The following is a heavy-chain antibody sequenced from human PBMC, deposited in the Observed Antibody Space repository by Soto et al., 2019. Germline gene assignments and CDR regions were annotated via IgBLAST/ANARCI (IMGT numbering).Heavy chain of an antibody. D-gene: IGHD2-15*01. CDR1: GFTFSMNG. CDR3: ARGTERGWYGDY. V-gene: IGHV1-18*01. CDR2: ISAYNGNT. Sequence: GASVKVSCKASGFTFSMNGIGWVRQAPGQGLEWMGWISAYNGNTNYAQKLQGRVTMTTDTSTSTAYMELRSLRSDDTAVYYCARGTERGWYGDYWGQGTLVTVSS. J-gene: IGHJ4*02.